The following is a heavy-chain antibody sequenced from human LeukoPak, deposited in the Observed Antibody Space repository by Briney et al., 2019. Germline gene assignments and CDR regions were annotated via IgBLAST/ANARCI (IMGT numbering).Heavy chain of an antibody. CDR3: VRGNPFGGY. CDR1: GFALSSYW. CDR2: IKQDGSEI. V-gene: IGHV3-7*03. Sequence: GGSLRLSCAASGFALSSYWMIWVRQAPGKGLEWVANIKQDGSEISYVDSVKGRFTISRDDAKNSLYLQMNSLRAEDTAVYYCVRGNPFGGYWGQGTLVTVSS. J-gene: IGHJ4*02. D-gene: IGHD2-15*01.